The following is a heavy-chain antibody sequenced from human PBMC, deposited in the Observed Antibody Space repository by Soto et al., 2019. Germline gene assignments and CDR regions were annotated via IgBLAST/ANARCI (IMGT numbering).Heavy chain of an antibody. D-gene: IGHD3-22*01. CDR2: IRSDGSNA. V-gene: IGHV3-74*03. CDR1: GFTFSSYW. J-gene: IGHJ4*02. Sequence: LRLSCAASGFTFSSYWMHWVRQAPGKGLVWVSRIRSDGSNAEYADSVKGRFTISRDNSKNTLYLQMNSLIVEDTAVYFCAKDTFYHDSSGYYIFEFWGQGALVTVSS. CDR3: AKDTFYHDSSGYYIFEF.